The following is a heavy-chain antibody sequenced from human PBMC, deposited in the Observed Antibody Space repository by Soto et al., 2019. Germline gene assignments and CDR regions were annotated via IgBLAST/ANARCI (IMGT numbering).Heavy chain of an antibody. J-gene: IGHJ3*02. CDR3: ARGWGRVTMIVVPSSALGAFDI. Sequence: GASVKVSCKASGYTFTSYYMHWVRQAPGQGLEWMGIINPSGGSTSYAQKFQGRVTMTRDTSTSTVYMELSSLRSEDTAVYYCARGWGRVTMIVVPSSALGAFDIWGQGTMVTVS. V-gene: IGHV1-46*01. CDR1: GYTFTSYY. CDR2: INPSGGST. D-gene: IGHD3-22*01.